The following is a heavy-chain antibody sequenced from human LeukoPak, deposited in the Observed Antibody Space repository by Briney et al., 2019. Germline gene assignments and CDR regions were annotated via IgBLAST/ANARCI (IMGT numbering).Heavy chain of an antibody. CDR1: DGSIRNFF. CDR2: MHYSGDT. Sequence: SETLSLTCTASDGSIRNFFWSWTRQPPGKGLEWIGSMHYSGDTKYSPSLRSRVSLSIDTSLHQFSLTLSSVTAADTAVYYCARDLEMERNRWNYFESWGVGTLVTVSS. CDR3: ARDLEMERNRWNYFES. J-gene: IGHJ4*02. V-gene: IGHV4-59*01. D-gene: IGHD1-14*01.